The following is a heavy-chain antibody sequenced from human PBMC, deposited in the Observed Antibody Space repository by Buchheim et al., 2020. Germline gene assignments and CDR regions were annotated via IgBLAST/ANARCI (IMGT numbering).Heavy chain of an antibody. D-gene: IGHD2-2*01. J-gene: IGHJ6*02. Sequence: EVQVVESGGGLIQPGGSLRLSCTASGFSFSNYKMSWVRQAPGKGLEWVSSISSSGNNIYYDDSVMGRFTISIASAKNSLSLQMNSLRDEDTAVYFCAREGVLVVPSTVNSDHYYYGLDVWGQGTT. CDR2: ISSSGNNI. CDR3: AREGVLVVPSTVNSDHYYYGLDV. CDR1: GFSFSNYK. V-gene: IGHV3-48*03.